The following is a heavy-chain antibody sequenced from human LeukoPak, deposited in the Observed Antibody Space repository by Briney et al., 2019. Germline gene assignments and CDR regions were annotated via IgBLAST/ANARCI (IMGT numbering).Heavy chain of an antibody. Sequence: GGSLRLSCTASGFPFSSYAIYWVRQAPGKGLVWVARVHGDGYSISCADSVRGRFTISRDNAKDTLYLHMISLRPEDTAVYYCATAQVGAPTDFWGQGIRVTVSS. CDR2: VHGDGYSI. V-gene: IGHV3-74*01. CDR3: ATAQVGAPTDF. CDR1: GFPFSSYA. D-gene: IGHD1-26*01. J-gene: IGHJ4*02.